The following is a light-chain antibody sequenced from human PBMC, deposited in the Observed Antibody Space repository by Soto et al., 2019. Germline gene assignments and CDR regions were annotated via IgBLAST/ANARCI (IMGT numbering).Light chain of an antibody. CDR3: LQDYNYPRT. J-gene: IGKJ1*01. Sequence: DIQMTQSPSTLSASVGDRVSITCRASQGISSYLAWYQQRPGKAPKLLIYAASTLQSGVPSRFSGSGSGTDFTLTISRLQPEDFATYYCLQDYNYPRTFGQGTKVDIK. CDR1: QGISSY. CDR2: AAS. V-gene: IGKV1-27*01.